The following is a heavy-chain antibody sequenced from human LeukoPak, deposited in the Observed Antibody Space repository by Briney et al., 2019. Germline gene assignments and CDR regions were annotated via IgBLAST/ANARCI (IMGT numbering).Heavy chain of an antibody. J-gene: IGHJ5*02. D-gene: IGHD3-16*01. CDR3: ARAYEYGWFDR. CDR2: INPKTGAT. V-gene: IGHV1-2*02. CDR1: GYTFTDYF. Sequence: ASVKVSCKASGYTFTDYFLHWLRQAPGQGLEWMGWINPKTGATNYAQSLQGRVTMTRDTSTSTDKMEVNCLRSDETAVYYWARAYEYGWFDRWGQGTLVTVSS.